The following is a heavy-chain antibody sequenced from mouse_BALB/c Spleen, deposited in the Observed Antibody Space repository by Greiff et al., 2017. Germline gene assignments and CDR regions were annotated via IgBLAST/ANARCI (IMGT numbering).Heavy chain of an antibody. D-gene: IGHD1-1*01. CDR3: ARHDYGSYYFDY. CDR1: GFTFSSFG. CDR2: ISSGSSTI. J-gene: IGHJ2*01. V-gene: IGHV5-17*02. Sequence: DVKLQESGGGLVQPGGSRKLSCAASGFTFSSFGMHWVRQAPEKGLEWVAYISSGSSTIYYADTVKGRFTISRDNPKNTLFLQMTSLRSEDTAMYYCARHDYGSYYFDYWGQGTTLTVAS.